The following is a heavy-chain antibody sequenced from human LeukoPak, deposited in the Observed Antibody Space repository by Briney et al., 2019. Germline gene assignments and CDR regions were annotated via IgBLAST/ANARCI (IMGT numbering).Heavy chain of an antibody. V-gene: IGHV4-34*01. D-gene: IGHD1-26*01. J-gene: IGHJ4*02. Sequence: SETLSLTCAVYGGSFSGYYWSWIRQPPGKGLEWIGEINHSGSTNYNPSLKSRVTISVDTSKNQFSLKLSSVTAADTAVYYCVEYSGSYRDYWGQGTLVTVSS. CDR2: INHSGST. CDR3: VEYSGSYRDY. CDR1: GGSFSGYY.